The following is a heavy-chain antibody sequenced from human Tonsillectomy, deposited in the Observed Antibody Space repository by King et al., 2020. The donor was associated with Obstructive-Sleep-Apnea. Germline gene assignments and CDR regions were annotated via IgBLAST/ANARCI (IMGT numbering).Heavy chain of an antibody. V-gene: IGHV4-34*01. Sequence: QVQLQQWGAGLLKPSETLSLTCAVYGGSFSAYYWGWIRQPPGKGLVWIGEINHSGSTNCNPSLKSRVTISVDTSRNQFSLKLHSVTAADTALYYCARVLEAAGTDYSFDYWGQGTLVTVSS. D-gene: IGHD2-15*01. CDR3: ARVLEAAGTDYSFDY. J-gene: IGHJ4*01. CDR1: GGSFSAYY. CDR2: INHSGST.